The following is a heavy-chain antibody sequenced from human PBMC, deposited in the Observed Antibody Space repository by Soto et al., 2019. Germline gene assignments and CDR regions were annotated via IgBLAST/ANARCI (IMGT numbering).Heavy chain of an antibody. J-gene: IGHJ6*02. CDR1: GGTFTTYA. D-gene: IGHD4-4*01. CDR2: IMPMYNKP. CDR3: ARGYSGGYYYAMDV. V-gene: IGHV1-69*01. Sequence: QVQLVQSGAEVKKPGSSVRVSCQASGGTFTTYAFNWVRQAPGQGLEWMGGIMPMYNKPNYAPNFLGRVTISADPSTSTAYMELTTLRSEDTAVYFCARGYSGGYYYAMDVWGQGTTVPVSS.